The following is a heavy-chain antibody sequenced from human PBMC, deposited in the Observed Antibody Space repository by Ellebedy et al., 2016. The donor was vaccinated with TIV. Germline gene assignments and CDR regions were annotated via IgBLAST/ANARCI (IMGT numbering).Heavy chain of an antibody. D-gene: IGHD6-13*01. CDR1: GGSFSGYY. CDR3: ARGQQLVRGWVY. Sequence: SETLSLTXAVSGGSFSGYYCSWIRQPPGKGLEWIGEISHSGGTNYNPSLKSRVTISVDTSKNQFSLKLSSVTAADTAVYYCARGQQLVRGWVYWGQGTLVTVSS. V-gene: IGHV4-34*01. CDR2: ISHSGGT. J-gene: IGHJ4*02.